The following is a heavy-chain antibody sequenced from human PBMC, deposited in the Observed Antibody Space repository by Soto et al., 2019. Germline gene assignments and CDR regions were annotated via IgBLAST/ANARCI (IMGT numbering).Heavy chain of an antibody. CDR3: ARYSREVSYGYI. Sequence: EVQLVESGGGLVQPGGSLRLSCAASGFTFSSYSMNWVRQAPGKGLEWVSYISSSSSTLYYADSVKGRFTIPRDNAKNSLYLQMNSLRDEDTAVYYCARYSREVSYGYIWCQGTMVTVSS. D-gene: IGHD5-18*01. CDR2: ISSSSSTL. V-gene: IGHV3-48*02. CDR1: GFTFSSYS. J-gene: IGHJ3*02.